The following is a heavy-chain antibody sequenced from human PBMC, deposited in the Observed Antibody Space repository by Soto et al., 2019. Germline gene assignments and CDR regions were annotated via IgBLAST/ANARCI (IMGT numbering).Heavy chain of an antibody. Sequence: QTLSRTGGIAVDTLSSNTASLNWIRQSPSRGLEWLGRTYFRSKWYNDYAVSVKSRIIINPDTSNNQFSLQLKSVTPEDTAVYFCAKGDNLGPKTGYAFDPWGQGIMVTVSS. CDR1: VDTLSSNTAS. CDR3: AKGDNLGPKTGYAFDP. V-gene: IGHV6-1*01. J-gene: IGHJ5*02. CDR2: TYFRSKWYN. D-gene: IGHD5-12*01.